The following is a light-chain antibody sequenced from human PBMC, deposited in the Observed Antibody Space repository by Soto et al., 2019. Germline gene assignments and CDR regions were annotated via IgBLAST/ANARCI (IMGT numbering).Light chain of an antibody. V-gene: IGKV4-1*01. J-gene: IGKJ5*01. CDR2: WAS. Sequence: IIVTQSPQSLAVALGERATINCKSSQNILYRSNNKNYLSWYQQNPRQPPNLLICWASTRACGVAERFSGSGSGTDSTPTSSCLHAEDVAVYCCQQYCITPITFGQGTRLDIK. CDR1: QNILYRSNNKNY. CDR3: QQYCITPIT.